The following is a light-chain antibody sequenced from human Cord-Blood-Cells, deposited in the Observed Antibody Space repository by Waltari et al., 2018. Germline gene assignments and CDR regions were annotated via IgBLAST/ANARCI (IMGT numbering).Light chain of an antibody. CDR1: SSDVGGYNY. CDR3: CSYAGSYV. Sequence: QSALTQPRSVSGSLGQSVTLSCTGTSSDVGGYNYVPRYQQHPGKAPKLMIYDVSKRPSGVPDRFSGSKSGNTASLTISGLQAEDEADYYCCSYAGSYVFGTGTKVTVL. J-gene: IGLJ1*01. V-gene: IGLV2-11*01. CDR2: DVS.